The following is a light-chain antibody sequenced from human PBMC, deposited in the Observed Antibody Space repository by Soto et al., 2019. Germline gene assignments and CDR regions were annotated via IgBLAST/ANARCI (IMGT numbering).Light chain of an antibody. CDR2: GVS. J-gene: IGKJ1*01. V-gene: IGKV3-20*01. Sequence: EIVLTQSPGTLSLSPGERATLSCRASQSVSSIYLSWYQQKPGQTPRLLIYGVSRRATGIPDRFSGSGSGTDFTLTISRLEPEDFAVYYCQHYGSSWLTFGQGTKVDNK. CDR3: QHYGSSWLT. CDR1: QSVSSIY.